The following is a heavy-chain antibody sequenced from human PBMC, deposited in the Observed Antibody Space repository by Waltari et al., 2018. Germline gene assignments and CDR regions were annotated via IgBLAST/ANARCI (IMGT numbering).Heavy chain of an antibody. D-gene: IGHD1-20*01. CDR2: VCPEEEEP. J-gene: IGHJ6*02. Sequence: QVQLVQSGPEVRKPGASVKVSCKVSGDTLTELSIHWVRLAPGHGLEWMGGVCPEEEEPIYAQKVQGRVTMTEETSTDRAYMELSSLRSEETAVYYCATDIPPDESQIAVLGITKYDAMDVWGQGTTVTVSS. CDR3: ATDIPPDESQIAVLGITKYDAMDV. CDR1: GDTLTELS. V-gene: IGHV1-24*01.